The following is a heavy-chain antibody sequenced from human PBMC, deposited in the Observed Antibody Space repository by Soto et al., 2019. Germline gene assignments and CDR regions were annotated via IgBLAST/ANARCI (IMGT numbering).Heavy chain of an antibody. Sequence: SETLSLTCTVSGGSISSGDYYWSWIRQPPGKGLEWIGYIYYSGSTYYNPSLKSRVTISVDTSKNQFSLKLSSVTAADTAVYYCASHMVRGVISYYYGMDVWGQGTTVTVS. D-gene: IGHD3-10*01. CDR3: ASHMVRGVISYYYGMDV. CDR1: GGSISSGDYY. CDR2: IYYSGST. V-gene: IGHV4-30-4*01. J-gene: IGHJ6*02.